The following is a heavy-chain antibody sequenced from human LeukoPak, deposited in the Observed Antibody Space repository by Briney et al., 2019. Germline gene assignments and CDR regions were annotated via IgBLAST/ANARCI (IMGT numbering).Heavy chain of an antibody. CDR2: ISWKSGSI. V-gene: IGHV3-9*01. J-gene: IGHJ6*02. D-gene: IGHD6-13*01. Sequence: GGSLRLSCAASGFTFDDYAMHWVRQAPGKGLEWVSGISWKSGSIGYADSVKGRFTISRDNAKNSLYLQMNSLRAEDTALYYCAKDIWGYSSNFYGMDVWGQGTTVTVSS. CDR3: AKDIWGYSSNFYGMDV. CDR1: GFTFDDYA.